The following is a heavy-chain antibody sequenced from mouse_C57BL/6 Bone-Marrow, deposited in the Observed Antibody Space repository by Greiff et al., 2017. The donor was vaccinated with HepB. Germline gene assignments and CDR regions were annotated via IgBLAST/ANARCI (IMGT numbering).Heavy chain of an antibody. CDR3: AFYYDYPAWFAY. D-gene: IGHD2-4*01. CDR1: GYTFTSYG. Sequence: QQSGAELARPGASVKLSCKASGYTFTSYGISWVKQRTGQGLEWIGEIYPRSGNTYYNEKFKGKATLTADKSSSTAYMELRSLTSEDSAVYFCAFYYDYPAWFAYWGQGTLVTVSA. V-gene: IGHV1-81*01. CDR2: IYPRSGNT. J-gene: IGHJ3*01.